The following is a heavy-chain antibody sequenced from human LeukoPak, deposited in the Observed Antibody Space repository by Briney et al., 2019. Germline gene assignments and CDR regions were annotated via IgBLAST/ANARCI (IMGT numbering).Heavy chain of an antibody. CDR3: ARHLPEQQLLSTWDY. Sequence: PSETLSLTCTVSGGSISSGSYYWGWIRQPPGKELEWIGNILYSGSTYYNPSLKRRVTISVDTSKNQFSLKLSSVTAADTAVYYCARHLPEQQLLSTWDYWGQGALVTVSS. D-gene: IGHD6-13*01. V-gene: IGHV4-39*01. CDR1: GGSISSGSYY. J-gene: IGHJ4*02. CDR2: ILYSGST.